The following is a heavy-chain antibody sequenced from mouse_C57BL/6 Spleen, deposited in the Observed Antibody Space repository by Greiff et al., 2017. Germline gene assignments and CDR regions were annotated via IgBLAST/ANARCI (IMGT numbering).Heavy chain of an antibody. CDR1: GYTFTDYY. Sequence: VQLKQSGPVLVKPGASVKMSCKASGYTFTDYYMNWVKQSHGKSLEWIGVINPYNGGTSYNQKFKGKATLTVDKSSSTAYMELNSLTSEDSAVYYCARYDYDRGYAMDYWGQGTSVTVSS. D-gene: IGHD2-4*01. CDR3: ARYDYDRGYAMDY. V-gene: IGHV1-19*01. J-gene: IGHJ4*01. CDR2: INPYNGGT.